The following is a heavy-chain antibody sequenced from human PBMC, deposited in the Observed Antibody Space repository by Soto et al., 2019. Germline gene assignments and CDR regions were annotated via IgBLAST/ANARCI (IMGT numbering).Heavy chain of an antibody. CDR3: VRDSRGDD. CDR2: IDHDGPT. V-gene: IGHV3-74*01. CDR1: GFTFSNYW. Sequence: EVQLVESGGGLVQPGGSLRLSCAGSGFTFSNYWVHWVRQAPGKGLEWVSRIDHDGPTDYADSVRGRVTISKDIAENTLYLQMNSLTPEDRAVYYCVRDSRGDDWGQGTLVTVSS. J-gene: IGHJ4*02.